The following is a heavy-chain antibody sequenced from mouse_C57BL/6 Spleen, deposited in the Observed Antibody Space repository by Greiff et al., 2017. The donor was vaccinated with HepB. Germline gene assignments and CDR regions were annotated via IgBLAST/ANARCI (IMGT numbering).Heavy chain of an antibody. Sequence: VNLVESGAELMKPGASVKLSCKATGYTFTGYWIEWVKQRPGHGLEWIGEILPGSGSTNYNEKFKGKATFTADTSSNTAYMQLSSLTTEDSAIYYCATPVNYYGSSSWFAYWGQGTLVTVSA. CDR1: GYTFTGYW. D-gene: IGHD1-1*01. V-gene: IGHV1-9*01. CDR3: ATPVNYYGSSSWFAY. J-gene: IGHJ3*01. CDR2: ILPGSGST.